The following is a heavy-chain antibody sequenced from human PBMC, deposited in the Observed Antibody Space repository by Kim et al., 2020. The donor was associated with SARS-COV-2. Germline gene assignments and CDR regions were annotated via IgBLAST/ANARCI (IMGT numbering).Heavy chain of an antibody. Sequence: GGSLRLSCTASGFTFGDYAMSWFRQAPGKGLEWVGFIRSKAYGGTTEYAASVKGRFTISRDDSKSIAYLQMNSLKTEDTAVYYCTTRKEVFRWLQSLGGFDYWGQGTLVTVSS. CDR3: TTRKEVFRWLQSLGGFDY. D-gene: IGHD5-12*01. V-gene: IGHV3-49*03. CDR1: GFTFGDYA. J-gene: IGHJ4*02. CDR2: IRSKAYGGTT.